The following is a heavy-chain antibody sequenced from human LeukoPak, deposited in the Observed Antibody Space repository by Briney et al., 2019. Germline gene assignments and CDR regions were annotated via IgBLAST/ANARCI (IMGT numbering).Heavy chain of an antibody. V-gene: IGHV4-34*01. D-gene: IGHD3-10*01. CDR2: INHRGST. CDR1: GGSFSGYY. J-gene: IGHJ4*02. Sequence: PETLSLTCGVYGGSFSGYYWSWIRQPPAKGLEWIGEINHRGSTNYNPSLKSRVAISVDTSKNQFSLKLSSVTAADTAVYFCARIEGYYGSGSYYRIDYWGQGTLVTVSS. CDR3: ARIEGYYGSGSYYRIDY.